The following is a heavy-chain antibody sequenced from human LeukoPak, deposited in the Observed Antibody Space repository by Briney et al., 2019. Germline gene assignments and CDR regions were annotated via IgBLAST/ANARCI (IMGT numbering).Heavy chain of an antibody. CDR2: IYYSGST. CDR3: ARDCGGGLRYFDWLFPFDY. V-gene: IGHV4-39*07. J-gene: IGHJ4*02. CDR1: GGSISSSSYY. Sequence: PSETLSLTCTVSGGSISSSSYYGGWLRQPPGTALEWSGSIYYSGSTYYNPSLKSRVTISVDTSKNQFSLKLSSVTAADTAVYYCARDCGGGLRYFDWLFPFDYWGQGTLVTVSS. D-gene: IGHD3-9*01.